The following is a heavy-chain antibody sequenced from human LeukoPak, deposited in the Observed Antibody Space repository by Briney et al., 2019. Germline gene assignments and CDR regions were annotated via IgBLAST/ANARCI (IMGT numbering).Heavy chain of an antibody. D-gene: IGHD1-1*01. CDR2: IRSKTNSYAT. CDR3: TRYNVGFES. CDR1: GFTFSGSA. V-gene: IGHV3-73*01. J-gene: IGHJ4*02. Sequence: GGSLRLSCAASGFTFSGSAMHWVRQASGKGLEWVGSIRSKTNSYATSYAASVKGRFALSRDDSKNTAYLQMNSLKTEDTAVYYCTRYNVGFESWGQGTLVTVSS.